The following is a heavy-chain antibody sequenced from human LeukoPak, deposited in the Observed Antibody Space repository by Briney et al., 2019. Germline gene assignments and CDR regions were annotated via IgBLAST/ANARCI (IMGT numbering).Heavy chain of an antibody. CDR2: IYYSGST. J-gene: IGHJ5*02. CDR3: ARTVVPAATPGFDP. V-gene: IGHV4-59*01. Sequence: PSETLSLTCTGSGGSISSYYWSWIRQPPGKGLEWIGYIYYSGSTNYNPSLKSRVTISVDTSKNQFSLKLSSVTAADTAVYYCARTVVPAATPGFDPWGQGTLVTVSS. CDR1: GGSISSYY. D-gene: IGHD2-2*01.